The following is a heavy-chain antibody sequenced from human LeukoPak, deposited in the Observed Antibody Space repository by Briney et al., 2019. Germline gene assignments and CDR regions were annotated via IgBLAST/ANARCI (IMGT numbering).Heavy chain of an antibody. CDR1: GGSISSGDYY. CDR2: IYYSGST. Sequence: PSETLSLTCTVSGGSISSGDYYWSWIRQPPGKGLEWIGYIYYSGSTYYNPSLKSRVTISVDTSKNQFSLKLSSVTAADAAVYYCARGGDYYDSSGYFDYWGRGTLVTVSS. CDR3: ARGGDYYDSSGYFDY. D-gene: IGHD3-22*01. J-gene: IGHJ4*02. V-gene: IGHV4-30-4*01.